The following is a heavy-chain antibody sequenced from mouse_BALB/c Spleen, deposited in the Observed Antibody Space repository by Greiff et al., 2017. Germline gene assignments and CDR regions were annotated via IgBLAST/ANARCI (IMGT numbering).Heavy chain of an antibody. J-gene: IGHJ4*01. V-gene: IGHV1-67*01. CDR2: ISTYYGNT. Sequence: VQLHQSGPELVRPGVSVKISCKGSGYTFTDYAMHWVKQSHAKSLEWIGVISTYYGNTNYNQKFKGKATMTVDKSSSTAYMELARLTSEDSAIYYCARGGYYRYDEGAMDYWGQGTSGTVAA. D-gene: IGHD2-14*01. CDR3: ARGGYYRYDEGAMDY. CDR1: GYTFTDYA.